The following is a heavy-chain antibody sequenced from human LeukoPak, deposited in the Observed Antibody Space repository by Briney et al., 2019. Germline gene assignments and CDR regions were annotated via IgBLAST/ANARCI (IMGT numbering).Heavy chain of an antibody. CDR3: ARDIVPPGICFDF. D-gene: IGHD2-2*01. CDR2: ISSSSSYI. J-gene: IGHJ4*02. V-gene: IGHV3-21*01. Sequence: PGGSLRLSCAASGFTFSSYSMNWVRQAPGKGLEWVSSISSSSSYIYYADSVKGRFTISRDNAKNSLYLQMNSLRAEDTAVYYCARDIVPPGICFDFWGQGTLVTVSS. CDR1: GFTFSSYS.